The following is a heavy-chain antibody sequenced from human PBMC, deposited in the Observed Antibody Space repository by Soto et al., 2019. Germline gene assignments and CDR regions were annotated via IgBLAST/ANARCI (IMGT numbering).Heavy chain of an antibody. CDR2: IYYSGST. CDR1: GGSINSGGYF. J-gene: IGHJ5*02. V-gene: IGHV4-31*03. D-gene: IGHD6-25*01. CDR3: ARERRNSRQNNWFDP. Sequence: QVQLQKSGPGLVKPSQTLSLTCTVLGGSINSGGYFWSWIRQYLGKGLECIGYIYYSGSTYYNPSLKSRVTISVDTSKNQFSLKLSSVTAADTAVYFCARERRNSRQNNWFDPWGQGTLVTVSS.